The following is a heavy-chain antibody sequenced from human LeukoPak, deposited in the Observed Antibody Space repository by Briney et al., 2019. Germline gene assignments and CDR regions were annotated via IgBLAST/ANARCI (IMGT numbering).Heavy chain of an antibody. V-gene: IGHV3-74*01. J-gene: IGHJ4*02. CDR2: INSDGSST. D-gene: IGHD3-22*01. Sequence: GGSLRLSCAASGFTFSSNWMHRVRQAPGKGLVWVSRINSDGSSTSYADSVKGRFTISRDNAKNTLYLQMNSLRVEDTAVYYCARVDSSDYYSFDYWGQGTLVTVSS. CDR3: ARVDSSDYYSFDY. CDR1: GFTFSSNW.